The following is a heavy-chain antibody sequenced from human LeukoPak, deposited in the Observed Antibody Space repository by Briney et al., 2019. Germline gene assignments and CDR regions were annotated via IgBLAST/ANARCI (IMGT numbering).Heavy chain of an antibody. CDR1: GFTVSSNY. J-gene: IGHJ3*02. Sequence: GGSLRLSCAASGFTVSSNYMSWVRQAPGKGLEWVSVIYSGGSTYYADSVKGRFTTSRDNSKNTLYLQMNSLRAEDTAVYYCARAVGSSIARRAFDIWGQGTMVTVSS. V-gene: IGHV3-66*01. D-gene: IGHD6-13*01. CDR3: ARAVGSSIARRAFDI. CDR2: IYSGGST.